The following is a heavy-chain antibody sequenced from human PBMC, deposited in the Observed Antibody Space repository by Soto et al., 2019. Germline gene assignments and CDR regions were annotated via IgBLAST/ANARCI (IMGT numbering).Heavy chain of an antibody. Sequence: GASVKVSCKASGYTFTSYYMHWVRQAPGQGLEWMGIINPSGGSTSYAQKFQGRVTMTRDTSTSTVYMELSSLRSEDTAVYYCAREYKYYYDSSGYWEFYYYYGMDVWGQGTTVTVSS. V-gene: IGHV1-46*01. CDR2: INPSGGST. D-gene: IGHD3-22*01. CDR3: AREYKYYYDSSGYWEFYYYYGMDV. CDR1: GYTFTSYY. J-gene: IGHJ6*02.